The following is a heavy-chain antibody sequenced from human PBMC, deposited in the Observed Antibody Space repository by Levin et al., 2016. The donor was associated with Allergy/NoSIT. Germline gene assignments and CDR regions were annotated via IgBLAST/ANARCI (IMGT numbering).Heavy chain of an antibody. V-gene: IGHV3-23*01. CDR3: AKGGTAEYYFDS. J-gene: IGHJ4*02. D-gene: IGHD6-6*01. CDR1: GFSFRSNA. Sequence: GESLKISCVASGFSFRSNAMSWVRQAPGKGLEWVSISGGDGRGTYYADSVRGRFTMSRDNSKNTVYLQINGLRVEDTAVYYCAKGGTAEYYFDSWGRGTLVTVSS. CDR2: SGGDGRGT.